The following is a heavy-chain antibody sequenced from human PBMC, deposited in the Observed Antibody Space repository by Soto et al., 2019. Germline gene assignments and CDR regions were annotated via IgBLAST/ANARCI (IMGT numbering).Heavy chain of an antibody. D-gene: IGHD6-19*01. V-gene: IGHV1-2*02. CDR1: GYTFTGYY. Sequence: ASVKVSCKASGYTFTGYYMHWVRQAPGQGLEWMGWINPNSGGTNYAQKFQGRVTMTRDTSISAAYMELSRLRSDDTAVYYCARVGSGWLLLPMDVWGQGTTVTVSS. CDR2: INPNSGGT. CDR3: ARVGSGWLLLPMDV. J-gene: IGHJ6*02.